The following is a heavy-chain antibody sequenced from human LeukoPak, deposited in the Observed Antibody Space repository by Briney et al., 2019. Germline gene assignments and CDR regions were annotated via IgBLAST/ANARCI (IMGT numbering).Heavy chain of an antibody. CDR3: ARGKPSGAKYYYDSSGYYDAFDI. Sequence: SETLSLTRTVSGGSITSNSYYWGWIRQPPGKGLEWIGSITYSGSTYYNPSLKSRVTISVDTSKNQFSLKLSSVTAADTAVYYCARGKPSGAKYYYDSSGYYDAFDIWGQGTMVTVSS. D-gene: IGHD3-22*01. CDR2: ITYSGST. CDR1: GGSITSNSYY. J-gene: IGHJ3*02. V-gene: IGHV4-39*07.